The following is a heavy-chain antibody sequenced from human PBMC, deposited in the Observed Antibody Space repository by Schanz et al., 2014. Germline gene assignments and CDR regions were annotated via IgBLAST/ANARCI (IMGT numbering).Heavy chain of an antibody. CDR2: ISGSGAST. D-gene: IGHD3-10*01. CDR1: GFTFSSYG. V-gene: IGHV3-NL1*01. CDR3: ARPALWFGDNCFDP. Sequence: QVQLVESGGGVVQPGRSLRLSCAASGFTFSSYGMHWVRQAPGKGLEWVSGISGSGASTYYADSVKGRFTISRDNSNKTVDLQMNSLRAEDTAVYYCARPALWFGDNCFDPWGQGTLVTVSS. J-gene: IGHJ5*02.